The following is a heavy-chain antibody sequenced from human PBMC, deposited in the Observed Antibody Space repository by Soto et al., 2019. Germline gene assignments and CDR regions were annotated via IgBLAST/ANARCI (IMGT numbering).Heavy chain of an antibody. CDR2: IIPIFGTA. D-gene: IGHD2-15*01. CDR3: ARDFAEYCSGGSCYEYYFDY. J-gene: IGHJ4*02. Sequence: SVKVSCKASGGTFSSYAISWVRQAPGQGLEWMGGIIPIFGTANYAQKFQGRVTITADESTSTAYMELSSLRSEDTAVYYCARDFAEYCSGGSCYEYYFDYWGQGTLVTVSS. CDR1: GGTFSSYA. V-gene: IGHV1-69*13.